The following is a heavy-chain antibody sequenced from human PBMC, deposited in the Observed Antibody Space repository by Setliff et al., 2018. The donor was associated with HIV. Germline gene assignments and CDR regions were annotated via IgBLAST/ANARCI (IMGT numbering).Heavy chain of an antibody. CDR1: GFTFSSYW. V-gene: IGHV3-74*03. CDR2: MNSDGSST. Sequence: LSLSCAASGFTFSSYWMHWVRQGPGKGLVWVSHMNSDGSSTMYADCVKGRFTISRDHAKNTVYLQINRLRAEDTAVYYCVRVVTIFSTGPHFDPWGQGTLVTVSS. D-gene: IGHD3-3*01. CDR3: VRVVTIFSTGPHFDP. J-gene: IGHJ5*02.